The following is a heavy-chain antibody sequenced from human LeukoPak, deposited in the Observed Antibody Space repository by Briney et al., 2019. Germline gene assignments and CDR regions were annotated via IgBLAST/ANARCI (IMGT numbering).Heavy chain of an antibody. Sequence: VGSLRLSCAVSGITLSNYGMSWVRQAPGKGLEWVAGISGSGGGTNYADSVKGRFTISRDNRKNTLYLQMNSLRAEDTAVYFCAKRGVVIRVILVGFHKEAYYFDSWGQGALVTVSS. V-gene: IGHV3-23*01. J-gene: IGHJ4*02. D-gene: IGHD3-22*01. CDR2: ISGSGGGT. CDR1: GITLSNYG. CDR3: AKRGVVIRVILVGFHKEAYYFDS.